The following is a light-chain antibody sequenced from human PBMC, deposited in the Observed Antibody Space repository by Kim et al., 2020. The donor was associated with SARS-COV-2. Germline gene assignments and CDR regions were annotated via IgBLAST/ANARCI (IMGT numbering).Light chain of an antibody. Sequence: DIQMTQSPSTLSASVGDRVTITCRASQRISSWLAWYQQKPGKAPKLLIYKASTLESGVPSRFSGSGSGTEFTLTISSLQPDDFATYYCQQYDRWTFGQGTKVEI. V-gene: IGKV1-5*03. CDR3: QQYDRWT. CDR1: QRISSW. J-gene: IGKJ1*01. CDR2: KAS.